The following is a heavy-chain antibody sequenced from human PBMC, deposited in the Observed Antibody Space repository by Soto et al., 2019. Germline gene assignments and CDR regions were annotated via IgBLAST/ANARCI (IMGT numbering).Heavy chain of an antibody. V-gene: IGHV4-30-4*01. CDR1: GGSISSGDYY. D-gene: IGHD3-22*01. J-gene: IGHJ5*02. CDR2: IYYSGST. CDR3: ARAGGLDYDSSAYLGWFDP. Sequence: SETLSLTCTVSGGSISSGDYYWSWIRQPPGKGLEWIGYIYYSGSTYYNPSLKSRVTISVDTSKNQFSLKLSSVTAADTAVYYCARAGGLDYDSSAYLGWFDPWGQGTLVTVSS.